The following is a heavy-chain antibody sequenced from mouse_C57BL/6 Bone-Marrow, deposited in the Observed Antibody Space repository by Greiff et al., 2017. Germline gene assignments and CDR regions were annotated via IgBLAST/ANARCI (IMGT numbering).Heavy chain of an antibody. V-gene: IGHV1-26*01. Sequence: VQLQQSGPELVKPGASVKISCKASGYTFTDYYMNWVKQSHGQSLEWIGDINPNNGGTSYNQKFKGKATLTVDKSSSTAYMELRSLASEVSAVYKCERHDYGSSVEYWGQGTTLTVSA. CDR1: GYTFTDYY. D-gene: IGHD1-1*01. J-gene: IGHJ2*01. CDR3: ERHDYGSSVEY. CDR2: INPNNGGT.